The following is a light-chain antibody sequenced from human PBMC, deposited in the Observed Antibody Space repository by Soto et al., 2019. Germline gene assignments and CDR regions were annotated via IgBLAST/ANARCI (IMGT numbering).Light chain of an antibody. Sequence: EIVLTQSRGTLSLSPGERVNLSCMACQSVSSSHQPSYQQKPDQAPTLHSYGTSKRATGIPHKVSGSGSETDFTLTINRLEPEDFAVYYCQQHATSPWTFGQGTKVDIK. CDR1: QSVSSSH. V-gene: IGKV3-20*01. CDR2: GTS. CDR3: QQHATSPWT. J-gene: IGKJ1*01.